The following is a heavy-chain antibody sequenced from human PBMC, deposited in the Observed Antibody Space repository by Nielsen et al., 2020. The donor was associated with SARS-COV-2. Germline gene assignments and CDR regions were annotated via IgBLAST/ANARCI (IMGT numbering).Heavy chain of an antibody. CDR2: IYYSGST. CDR3: ARGITMIPEGYAFDI. D-gene: IGHD3-22*01. J-gene: IGHJ3*02. V-gene: IGHV4-31*02. Sequence: SETLSLTCTVSGGSISSGGYYWSWIRQHPGKGLEWIGYIYYSGSTYYNPSLKSRVTISVDTSKNQFSLKLSSVTAADTAVYYCARGITMIPEGYAFDIWGQGTMVTVSS. CDR1: GGSISSGGYY.